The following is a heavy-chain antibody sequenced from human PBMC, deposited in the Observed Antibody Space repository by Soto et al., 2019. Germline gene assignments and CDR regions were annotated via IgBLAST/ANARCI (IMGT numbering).Heavy chain of an antibody. D-gene: IGHD6-6*01. V-gene: IGHV5-51*01. CDR3: ARHSLEYSSSSELTYYYYSMDV. J-gene: IGHJ6*03. CDR1: GYSFTNYW. CDR2: IYPGDSDA. Sequence: GESLKISCKGSGYSFTNYWIGWVRQMPGKGLEWMGIIYPGDSDARYSPSFQGQVTFSADKSISTAYLQWSSLKASDTAIYYCARHSLEYSSSSELTYYYYSMDVWGKGTTVTVSS.